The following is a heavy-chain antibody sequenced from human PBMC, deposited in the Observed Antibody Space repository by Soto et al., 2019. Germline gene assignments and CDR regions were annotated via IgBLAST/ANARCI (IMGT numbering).Heavy chain of an antibody. CDR1: GFTVSSKH. CDR3: ARGPHYSNLDY. Sequence: EVQLVESGGGLIQPGGSLRLSCAASGFTVSSKHMSWVRQAPGKGLEWVSVTYSGGTTYYADSVKGRFTISRDNSKNTRYLQMKSLRAEDTAVYYCARGPHYSNLDYWGQGTLVTVSS. CDR2: TYSGGTT. D-gene: IGHD4-4*01. J-gene: IGHJ4*02. V-gene: IGHV3-53*01.